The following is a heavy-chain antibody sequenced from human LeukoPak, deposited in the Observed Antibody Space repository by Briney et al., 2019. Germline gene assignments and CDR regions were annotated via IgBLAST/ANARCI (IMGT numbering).Heavy chain of an antibody. J-gene: IGHJ4*02. V-gene: IGHV3-23*01. CDR2: ISGSGGST. Sequence: GGALRLSRAASGFTFSSYAISLVRQGPGKGLGWVSAISGSGGSTYYADSVKGRFTISRDNSKNTLYLQMYSLRAEDTAVYYCAKGRIAVAATPQDYWGQGTLVTVSS. D-gene: IGHD6-19*01. CDR3: AKGRIAVAATPQDY. CDR1: GFTFSSYA.